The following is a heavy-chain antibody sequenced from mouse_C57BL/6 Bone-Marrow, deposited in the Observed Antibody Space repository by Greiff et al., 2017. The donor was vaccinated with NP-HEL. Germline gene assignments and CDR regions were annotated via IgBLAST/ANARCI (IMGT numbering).Heavy chain of an antibody. CDR2: IDPENGDT. Sequence: EVQVVESGAELVRPGASVKLSCTASGFNIKDDYMHWVKQRPEQGLEWIGWIDPENGDTEYASKFQGKATITADTSSNTAYLQLSSLTSEDTAVYYCTSLRLFAYWGQGTLVTVSA. D-gene: IGHD3-2*02. V-gene: IGHV14-4*01. CDR1: GFNIKDDY. CDR3: TSLRLFAY. J-gene: IGHJ3*01.